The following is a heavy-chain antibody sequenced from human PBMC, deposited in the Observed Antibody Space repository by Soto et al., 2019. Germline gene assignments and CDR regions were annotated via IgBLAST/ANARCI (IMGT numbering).Heavy chain of an antibody. Sequence: ASVKVSCKASGYTFTSYDINWVRQATGQGLEWMGWMNPNSGNTGYAQKFQGRVTMTRNTSISTAYMERSSLRSEDTAVYFCARGYYDSSGYYAFDIWGQGTMVTVSS. J-gene: IGHJ3*02. CDR3: ARGYYDSSGYYAFDI. CDR2: MNPNSGNT. V-gene: IGHV1-8*01. D-gene: IGHD3-22*01. CDR1: GYTFTSYD.